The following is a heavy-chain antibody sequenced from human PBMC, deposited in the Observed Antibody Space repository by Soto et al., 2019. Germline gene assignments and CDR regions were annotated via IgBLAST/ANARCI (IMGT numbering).Heavy chain of an antibody. CDR3: AKDIVLLTLDY. CDR2: ISYDGSNK. V-gene: IGHV3-30*18. CDR1: GFPFSSYG. D-gene: IGHD2-8*01. Sequence: QVQLVESGGGVVHPGRPLRLAGAASGFPFSSYGRHWLRQAPVKGLEWVAVISYDGSNKYYADSVKGRFTISRDNSKXXLYLQMNSLXAXDTAVYYXAKDIVLLTLDYWGQGTLVTVSS. J-gene: IGHJ4*02.